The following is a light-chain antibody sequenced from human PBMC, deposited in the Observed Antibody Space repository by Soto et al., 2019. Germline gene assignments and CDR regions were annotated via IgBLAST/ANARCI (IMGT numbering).Light chain of an antibody. CDR3: QTWGNGIVV. Sequence: QLVLTQSTSASASLGASVKLTCTLSSGHTNYAIAWHQQQPEKGPRYLMKLYSDGSHNKGDEIPDRFSGSSSGAERYLTISGLQSEDEADYYCQTWGNGIVVFGGGTKLTVL. CDR2: LYSDGSH. CDR1: SGHTNYA. V-gene: IGLV4-69*02. J-gene: IGLJ2*01.